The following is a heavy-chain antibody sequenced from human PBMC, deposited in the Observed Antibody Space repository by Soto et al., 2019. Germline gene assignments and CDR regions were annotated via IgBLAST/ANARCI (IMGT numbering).Heavy chain of an antibody. V-gene: IGHV3-33*01. Sequence: QVQLVESGGGVVQPGRSLRLSCAASGFTFSSYGMHWVRQAPGKGLEWVAVIWYDGSNKYYADSVKGRFTISRDNSKNTLYLQMNSLRAEDTAVYYCARDEGSIAVAGTNYYYGMDVWGQGTTVTVSS. CDR1: GFTFSSYG. J-gene: IGHJ6*02. CDR2: IWYDGSNK. D-gene: IGHD6-19*01. CDR3: ARDEGSIAVAGTNYYYGMDV.